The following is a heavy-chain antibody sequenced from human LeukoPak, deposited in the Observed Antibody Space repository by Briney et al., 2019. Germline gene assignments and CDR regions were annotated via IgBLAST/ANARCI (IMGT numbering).Heavy chain of an antibody. CDR2: IYPGDSDT. CDR3: ARDNPVGMAKEGFDY. Sequence: GESLKISCKGSGYSFTSYWIGWVRQMPGKGLEWMGIIYPGDSDTRYSPSFQGQVTISADKSISTAYLQWSSLKASDTAMYYCARDNPVGMAKEGFDYWGQGTLVTVSS. CDR1: GYSFTSYW. D-gene: IGHD5-24*01. J-gene: IGHJ4*02. V-gene: IGHV5-51*01.